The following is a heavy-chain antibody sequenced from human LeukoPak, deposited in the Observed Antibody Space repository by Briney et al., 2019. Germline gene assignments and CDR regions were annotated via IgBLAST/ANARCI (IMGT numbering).Heavy chain of an antibody. CDR3: TTGYYYDSSGYYENGGVDY. Sequence: GGSLRLSCAASGFAFKNAWMSWVRQAPGKGLEWLGLIKRKTDGGTTDYAAPVKGRFTISRDDSKNTLYLQMNSLKTEDTAVYYCTTGYYYDSSGYYENGGVDYWGQGTLVTVSS. V-gene: IGHV3-15*01. J-gene: IGHJ4*02. CDR1: GFAFKNAW. D-gene: IGHD3-22*01. CDR2: IKRKTDGGTT.